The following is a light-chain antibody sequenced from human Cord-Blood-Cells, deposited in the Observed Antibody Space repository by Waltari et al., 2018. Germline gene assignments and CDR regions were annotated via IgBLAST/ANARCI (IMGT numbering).Light chain of an antibody. J-gene: IGKJ4*01. Sequence: DIKMTQSPSSLSASVGDRVTITCRASQSISSYLNWYQQKPGKAPKLLIYSASSLQSGVPSRFSGSGSGIDFTLTISSLQPEDFATYYCQQSYSTPLTFGGGTKVEIK. CDR2: SAS. V-gene: IGKV1-39*01. CDR3: QQSYSTPLT. CDR1: QSISSY.